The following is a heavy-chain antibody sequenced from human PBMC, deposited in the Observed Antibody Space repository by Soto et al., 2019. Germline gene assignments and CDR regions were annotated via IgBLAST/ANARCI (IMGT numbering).Heavy chain of an antibody. D-gene: IGHD3-3*01. Sequence: PVKVSCKASTALLTVYILPWLHQAPEQELERTGWLKPNSGGTNYAQKFPHQVTIRRGTPISTAYMELSRLSADDTAMYYCALSRGVADGGGHYFDYGGEGSVLSVSS. CDR3: ALSRGVADGGGHYFDY. V-gene: IGHV1-2*02. CDR1: TALLTVYI. J-gene: IGHJ4*02. CDR2: LKPNSGGT.